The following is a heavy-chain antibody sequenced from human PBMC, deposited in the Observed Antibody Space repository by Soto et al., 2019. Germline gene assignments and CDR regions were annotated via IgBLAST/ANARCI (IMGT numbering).Heavy chain of an antibody. CDR2: IYWDDDK. D-gene: IGHD3-10*01. V-gene: IGHV2-5*02. CDR3: ARGDSYYYYMDV. Sequence: QITLKESGPALVKPTQTLTLTCTFSGFSLSTSGVGVGWIRQPPGKALEWLALIYWDDDKRYSPSLKSRLTITKDTSKNQVVLTMTNMDPVDTATYYCARGDSYYYYMDVWGKGTTVTVSS. J-gene: IGHJ6*03. CDR1: GFSLSTSGVG.